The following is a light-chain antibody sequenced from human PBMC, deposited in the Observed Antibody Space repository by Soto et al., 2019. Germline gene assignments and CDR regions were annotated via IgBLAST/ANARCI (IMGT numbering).Light chain of an antibody. J-gene: IGKJ1*01. Sequence: EIVLTQSPATLSSSPGERATLSCRASQTVSSKLAWYQHKPGQAPRLLIYATSNRATGIPARFSGSGSGTVFTLTISRLEPEDFAVYYCHQRKSWPRTFGQGTKVDIK. CDR2: ATS. V-gene: IGKV3-11*01. CDR1: QTVSSK. CDR3: HQRKSWPRT.